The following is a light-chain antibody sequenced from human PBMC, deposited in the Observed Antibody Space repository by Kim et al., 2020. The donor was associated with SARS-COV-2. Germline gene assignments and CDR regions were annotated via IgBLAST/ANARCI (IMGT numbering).Light chain of an antibody. J-gene: IGKJ4*01. CDR1: QSVSSSY. CDR2: GAS. V-gene: IGKV3-20*01. Sequence: LSPGERATLSCKAGQSVSSSYLAWYQQKPGQAPRLLIYGASRRATGIPDRFSGSGSGTDFTLTISRLEPEDFAVYYCQQYGDSPLTFGGGTKVEI. CDR3: QQYGDSPLT.